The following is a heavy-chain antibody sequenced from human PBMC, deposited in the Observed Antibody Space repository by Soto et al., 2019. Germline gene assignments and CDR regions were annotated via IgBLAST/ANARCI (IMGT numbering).Heavy chain of an antibody. CDR3: ARQLPTYYYYGMDV. Sequence: GGSLRLSCAASGFTFSSYSMNWVRQAPGKGLEWVSSISSSSSYIYYADSVKGRFTISRDNAKNSLYLQMNSLRAEDTAVYYCARQLPTYYYYGMDVWGQGTTVTVSS. V-gene: IGHV3-21*01. CDR2: ISSSSSYI. CDR1: GFTFSSYS. D-gene: IGHD2-2*01. J-gene: IGHJ6*02.